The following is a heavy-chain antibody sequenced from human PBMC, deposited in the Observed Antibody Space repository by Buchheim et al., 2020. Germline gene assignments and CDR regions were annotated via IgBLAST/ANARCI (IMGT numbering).Heavy chain of an antibody. D-gene: IGHD3-10*01. Sequence: QVQLQQWGAGLLKPSETLSLTCAVYGGSFSGYYWSWIRQPPGKGLEWIGEINHSGSTNYNPSLKSRVTISVDTSKNQFSLKLSSVTAADTAVYYCARRGGEVLPWFGELLTYYGMDVWGQGTT. J-gene: IGHJ6*02. CDR2: INHSGST. CDR1: GGSFSGYY. V-gene: IGHV4-34*01. CDR3: ARRGGEVLPWFGELLTYYGMDV.